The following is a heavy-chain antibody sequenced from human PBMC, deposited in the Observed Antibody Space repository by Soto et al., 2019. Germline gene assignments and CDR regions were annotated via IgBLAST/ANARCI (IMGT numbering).Heavy chain of an antibody. CDR1: GDSMSRYF. Sequence: QVQLRESGPGLVKPSETLSLTCTVSGDSMSRYFWSWIRQPPGQGLEWIGYIYYTGTTNYNPSLKSRVTRLLDTSKLQFSLKVVSLTAAETAFYYCARGRVGTYDAFDIWGQGALVTVSS. CDR2: IYYTGTT. CDR3: ARGRVGTYDAFDI. D-gene: IGHD1-26*01. J-gene: IGHJ3*02. V-gene: IGHV4-59*01.